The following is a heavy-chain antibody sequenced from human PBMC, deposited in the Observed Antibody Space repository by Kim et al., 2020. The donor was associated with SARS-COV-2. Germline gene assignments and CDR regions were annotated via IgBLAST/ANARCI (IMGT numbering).Heavy chain of an antibody. D-gene: IGHD1-26*01. CDR2: LNIGGNT. Sequence: SETLSLTCTVSGGSIATSAHYWNWIRQSPKQGLEWIATLNIGGNTFYDVSLRSRATISVAGSKNSLFLNFRSVTAADTAVYYCASLPAWLIVGYYGLDV. CDR3: ASLPAWLIVGYYGLDV. CDR1: GGSIATSAHY. V-gene: IGHV4-39*01. J-gene: IGHJ6*01.